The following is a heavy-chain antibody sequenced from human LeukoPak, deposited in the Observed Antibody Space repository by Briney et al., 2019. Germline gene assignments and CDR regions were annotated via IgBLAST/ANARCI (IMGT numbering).Heavy chain of an antibody. D-gene: IGHD3-10*01. V-gene: IGHV3-73*01. CDR2: IRSKANSYAT. CDR3: TRVRSGTTVYYYMDV. CDR1: GFTVSRNY. J-gene: IGHJ6*03. Sequence: QSGGSLRLSCAASGFTVSRNYMSWVRQASGRGLEWVGCIRSKANSYATAYAASVKGRFTISRDDSKNTAYVQMNSLKTEDTAVYYCTRVRSGTTVYYYMDVWGKGTTVTVSS.